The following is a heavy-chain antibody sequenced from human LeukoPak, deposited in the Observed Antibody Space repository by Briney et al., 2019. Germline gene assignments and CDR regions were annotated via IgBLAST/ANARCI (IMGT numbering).Heavy chain of an antibody. CDR2: INPNSGGT. CDR1: GYTFTGYY. V-gene: IGHV1-2*02. J-gene: IGHJ6*03. D-gene: IGHD5-18*01. Sequence: GASVKVSCKASGYTFTGYYMHWVRQAPGQGLEWMGWINPNSGGTNYAQKFQGRVTMTRDTSISTAYMELSRLRSDDTAVYYCARDPTAMVTRGYYYYMDVWGKGTTVTVSS. CDR3: ARDPTAMVTRGYYYYMDV.